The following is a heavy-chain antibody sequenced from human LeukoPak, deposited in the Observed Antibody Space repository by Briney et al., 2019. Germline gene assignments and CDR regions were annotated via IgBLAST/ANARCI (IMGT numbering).Heavy chain of an antibody. CDR3: ARRTGSYYGVVDY. CDR1: GGSFSGYY. J-gene: IGHJ4*02. D-gene: IGHD3-10*01. V-gene: IGHV4-34*01. Sequence: SETLSLTCAVYGGSFSGYYWSWIRQPPGKGLEWIGSIYYSGSTNYNPSLKSRVAISVDTSKNQFSLKLSSVTAADTAVYYCARRTGSYYGVVDYWGQGTLVTVSS. CDR2: IYYSGST.